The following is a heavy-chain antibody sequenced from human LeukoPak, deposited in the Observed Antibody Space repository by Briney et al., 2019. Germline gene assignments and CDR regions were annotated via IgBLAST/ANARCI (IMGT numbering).Heavy chain of an antibody. CDR1: GGSISSYY. CDR3: ARYIVVVIGDAFDI. V-gene: IGHV4-59*01. D-gene: IGHD3-22*01. J-gene: IGHJ3*02. CDR2: IYYSGST. Sequence: TETLSLTCTVSGGSISSYYWSWIRQPPGKGLEWIGYIYYSGSTNYNPSLKSRVTISVDTSKNQFSLKLSSVTAADTAVYYCARYIVVVIGDAFDIWGQGTMVTVSS.